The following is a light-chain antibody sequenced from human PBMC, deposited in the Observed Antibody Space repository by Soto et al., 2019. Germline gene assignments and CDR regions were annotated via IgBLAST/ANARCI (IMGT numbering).Light chain of an antibody. V-gene: IGKV1-5*03. Sequence: DIQMTQSPSTLSASVGVRVTITCRASQSISSWLAWYQQKPGKAPKLLIYKASSLESGVPSRFSGSGSGTEFTLTISSLQPDDFATYYCQQYNWTFGQGTKVDIK. CDR3: QQYNWT. CDR1: QSISSW. CDR2: KAS. J-gene: IGKJ1*01.